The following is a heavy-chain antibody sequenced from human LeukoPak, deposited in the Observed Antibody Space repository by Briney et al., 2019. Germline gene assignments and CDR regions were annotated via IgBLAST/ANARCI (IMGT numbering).Heavy chain of an antibody. V-gene: IGHV3-48*03. Sequence: GGSLRLSCAASGFTFSSYEMNWVRQAPGKGLERVSYISSSGSTIYYADSVKGRFTISRDNAKNSLYLQMNSLRAEDTAVYYCARDLRIVVVPAAMGNWGQGTLVTVSS. CDR1: GFTFSSYE. CDR2: ISSSGSTI. D-gene: IGHD2-2*01. J-gene: IGHJ4*02. CDR3: ARDLRIVVVPAAMGN.